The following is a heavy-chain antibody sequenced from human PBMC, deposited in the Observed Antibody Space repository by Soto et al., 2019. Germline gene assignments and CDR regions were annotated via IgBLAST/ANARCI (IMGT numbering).Heavy chain of an antibody. Sequence: ASVKVSCKVSGYTLTELSMHWVRQAPGKGLEWMGGFDPEDGETIYAQKFQGRVTMTEDTSTDTAYMELSSLRSEDTAVYYCATDPVGGLAAAGTGYFDYWGQGTLVTVSS. CDR3: ATDPVGGLAAAGTGYFDY. V-gene: IGHV1-24*01. CDR1: GYTLTELS. D-gene: IGHD6-13*01. J-gene: IGHJ4*02. CDR2: FDPEDGET.